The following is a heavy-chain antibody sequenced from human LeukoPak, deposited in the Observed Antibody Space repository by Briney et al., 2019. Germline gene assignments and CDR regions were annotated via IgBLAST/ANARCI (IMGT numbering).Heavy chain of an antibody. Sequence: GGSLRLSCAASGFVFSGAWMSWVRQAPGKGLEGIGRVKSKFNGGTTDYAAPGKGRFTISRDDSKNTLYLQMNSLNTEDTAVYYCATDDLCDIVVATPYDPFNNWGQGTMVTVSS. CDR3: ATDDLCDIVVATPYDPFNN. D-gene: IGHD2-21*02. J-gene: IGHJ3*02. CDR1: GFVFSGAW. V-gene: IGHV3-15*01. CDR2: VKSKFNGGTT.